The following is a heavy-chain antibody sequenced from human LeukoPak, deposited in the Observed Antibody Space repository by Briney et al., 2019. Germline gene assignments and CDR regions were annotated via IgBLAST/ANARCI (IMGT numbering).Heavy chain of an antibody. J-gene: IGHJ4*02. D-gene: IGHD5-24*01. CDR2: IIPIFGSP. CDR1: GDTFSSYA. V-gene: IGHV1-69*06. CDR3: ARDVPVEMTVSGYFDF. Sequence: SVKVSCKASGDTFSSYAISWVRQAPGQGLEWMGGIIPIFGSPNYAQRFQGRVTITADKSTSTAYMELSSLTYEDTAVYYCARDVPVEMTVSGYFDFWGQGTQVTVSS.